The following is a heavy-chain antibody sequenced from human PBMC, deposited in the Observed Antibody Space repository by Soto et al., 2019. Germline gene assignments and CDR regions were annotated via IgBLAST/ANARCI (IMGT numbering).Heavy chain of an antibody. Sequence: PGGSMRLSCAASGFNFNNYGMHWVRQAPGKGLEWVAVISDSGSSKYYANSVKGRFTISRDNSKNTLYLQMNSLRAEDTAVYYCAKTSLVTARPDAFDIWGQGTMVTVSS. J-gene: IGHJ3*02. CDR2: ISDSGSSK. D-gene: IGHD5-18*01. CDR3: AKTSLVTARPDAFDI. V-gene: IGHV3-33*06. CDR1: GFNFNNYG.